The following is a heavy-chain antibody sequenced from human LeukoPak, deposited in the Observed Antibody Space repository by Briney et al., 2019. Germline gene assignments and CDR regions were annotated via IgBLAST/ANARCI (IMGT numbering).Heavy chain of an antibody. V-gene: IGHV4-34*01. Sequence: PSETLSLTCAVYGGSFSNYYWSWIRQPPGKGLEWFGEINHSGNTNYNSSLKGRVTISVDTSKNQFSLRVNSVTAADTAVYYCARGLLDSSNYGLSFDPWGQGTLVTVSS. CDR1: GGSFSNYY. CDR3: ARGLLDSSNYGLSFDP. CDR2: INHSGNT. D-gene: IGHD4-11*01. J-gene: IGHJ5*02.